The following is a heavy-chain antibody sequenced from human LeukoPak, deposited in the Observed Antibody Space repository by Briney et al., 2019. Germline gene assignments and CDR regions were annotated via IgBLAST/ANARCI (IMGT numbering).Heavy chain of an antibody. CDR2: MNPNSGNT. CDR3: ARELWFGESLDY. D-gene: IGHD3-10*01. J-gene: IGHJ4*02. CDR1: GYTFTSYD. V-gene: IGHV1-8*01. Sequence: ASVKVSCKASGYTFTSYDINWVRQATGQGLEWMGWMNPNSGNTGYAQKFQGRVTMTRNTSISTAYMELSSLRSEDTAVYYCARELWFGESLDYWGQGTLVTVSS.